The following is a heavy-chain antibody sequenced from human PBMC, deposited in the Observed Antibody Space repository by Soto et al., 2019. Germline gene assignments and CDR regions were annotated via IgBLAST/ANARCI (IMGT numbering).Heavy chain of an antibody. CDR2: ISSSSSYI. CDR3: AREPATGLAKNWFDP. V-gene: IGHV3-21*01. Sequence: PGGSLRLSCAASGFTFSSYSMNWVRQAPGKGLEWVSSISSSSSYIYYADSVKGRFTISRDNAKNSLYLQMNSLRAEDTAVYYCAREPATGLAKNWFDPWGQGTLVTVSS. J-gene: IGHJ5*02. CDR1: GFTFSSYS.